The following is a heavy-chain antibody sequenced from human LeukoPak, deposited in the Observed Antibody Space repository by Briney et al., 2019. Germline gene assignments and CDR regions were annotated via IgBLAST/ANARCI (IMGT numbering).Heavy chain of an antibody. V-gene: IGHV4-30-4*08. Sequence: SQTLSLTCTVSGGSISSGDYYWSWIRQPPGKGLEWIGYIYYSGSTYYNPSLKSRVTISVDTSKNQFSLKLSSVTAADTAVYYCARGGYGSGSPLDYWGQGTLVTVSS. D-gene: IGHD3-10*01. CDR2: IYYSGST. J-gene: IGHJ4*02. CDR3: ARGGYGSGSPLDY. CDR1: GGSISSGDYY.